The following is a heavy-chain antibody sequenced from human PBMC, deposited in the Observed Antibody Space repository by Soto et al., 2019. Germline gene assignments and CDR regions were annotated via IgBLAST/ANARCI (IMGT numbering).Heavy chain of an antibody. D-gene: IGHD2-21*02. Sequence: VQLVESGGGVVQPGRSLRLSCAASGFTFSSYGMHWVRQAPGKGLEWVAVISYDGSNKYYADSVKGRFTISRDNSKNXLYLQMNSLRAEDTAVYYCAKDDIVVVTAIPAFDYWGQGTLVTVSS. J-gene: IGHJ4*02. CDR2: ISYDGSNK. CDR1: GFTFSSYG. CDR3: AKDDIVVVTAIPAFDY. V-gene: IGHV3-30*18.